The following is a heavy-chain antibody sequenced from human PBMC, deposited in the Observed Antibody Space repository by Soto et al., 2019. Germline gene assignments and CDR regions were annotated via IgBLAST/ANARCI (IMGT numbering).Heavy chain of an antibody. V-gene: IGHV4-4*09. CDR3: ARWAYSSNWPSDNYGMDV. CDR2: IYHSGTT. Sequence: TSETLSLTCTVSGGSIRSFFWSWIRQPPGKGLEWIGYIYHSGTTNYNPSLKSRVTMSVDTSRNHLSLKLTSVTAADTALYYCARWAYSSNWPSDNYGMDVWGQGTTVTVSS. CDR1: GGSIRSFF. D-gene: IGHD6-13*01. J-gene: IGHJ6*02.